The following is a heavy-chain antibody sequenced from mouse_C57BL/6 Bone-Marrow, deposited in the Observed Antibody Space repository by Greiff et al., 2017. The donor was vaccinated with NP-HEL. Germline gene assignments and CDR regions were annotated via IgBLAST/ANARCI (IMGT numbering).Heavy chain of an antibody. D-gene: IGHD6-1*01. CDR1: GFSLTSYG. V-gene: IGHV2-2*01. CDR3: AGLFSFAY. CDR2: IWSGGST. J-gene: IGHJ3*01. Sequence: VKLQESGPGLVQPSQSLSITCTVSGFSLTSYGVHWVRQSPGKGLEWLGVIWSGGSTDYNAAFIARLSISKDKSKSRVFFKMNSLLADDTAIYYCAGLFSFAYWGQGTLVTVSA.